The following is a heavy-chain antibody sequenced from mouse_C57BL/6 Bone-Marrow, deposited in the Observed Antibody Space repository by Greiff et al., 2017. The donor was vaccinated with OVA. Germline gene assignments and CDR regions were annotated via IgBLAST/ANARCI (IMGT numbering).Heavy chain of an antibody. Sequence: VQLQQSGAELVKPGASVKISCKASGYAFSSYWMNWVKQRPGKGLEWIGQIYPGDGDTNYNGKFKGKATLTADKSSSTAYMQLSSLTSEDSAVYFCASRGWLLLYYFDYWGQGTTLTVSS. J-gene: IGHJ2*01. D-gene: IGHD2-3*01. V-gene: IGHV1-80*01. CDR2: IYPGDGDT. CDR1: GYAFSSYW. CDR3: ASRGWLLLYYFDY.